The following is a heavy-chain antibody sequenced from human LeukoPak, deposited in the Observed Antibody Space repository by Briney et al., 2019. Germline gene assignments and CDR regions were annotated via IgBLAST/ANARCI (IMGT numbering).Heavy chain of an antibody. V-gene: IGHV4-30-4*01. CDR3: ARARGDGHPNWFDP. D-gene: IGHD5-24*01. J-gene: IGHJ5*02. Sequence: SQTLSLTCTVSGGSISSGDYYWSWIRQPPGKGLEWIGYIYYSGSTYYNPSLKSRVTISVDTSKNQFSLKLSSVTAADTAVYYCARARGDGHPNWFDPWGQGTLVTVSS. CDR2: IYYSGST. CDR1: GGSISSGDYY.